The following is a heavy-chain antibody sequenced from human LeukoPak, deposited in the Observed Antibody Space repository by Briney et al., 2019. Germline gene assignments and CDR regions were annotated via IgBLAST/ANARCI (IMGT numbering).Heavy chain of an antibody. D-gene: IGHD1-26*01. CDR1: GFTFSRYW. Sequence: GGSLRLSCAASGFTFSRYWMSWVRQAPGKGLEWVSVIYSGGSTYYADSVKGRFTISRDNSKNTLYLQMNSLRAEDTAVYYCARLNSGSYYAWGQGTLVTVSS. CDR3: ARLNSGSYYA. V-gene: IGHV3-66*04. CDR2: IYSGGST. J-gene: IGHJ5*02.